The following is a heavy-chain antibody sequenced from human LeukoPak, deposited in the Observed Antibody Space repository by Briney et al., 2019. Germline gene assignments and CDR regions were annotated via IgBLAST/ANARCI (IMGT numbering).Heavy chain of an antibody. J-gene: IGHJ4*02. D-gene: IGHD2-8*01. CDR1: GYTFTGYY. Sequence: GASAKVSCKASGYTFTGYYMHWVRQAPGQGLEWMGWINPNSGGTNYAQKFQGRVTTTRGTSISTAYMELSRLRSDDTAVYYCARNGEWWLVPYFDYWGQGTLVTVSS. CDR2: INPNSGGT. CDR3: ARNGEWWLVPYFDY. V-gene: IGHV1-2*02.